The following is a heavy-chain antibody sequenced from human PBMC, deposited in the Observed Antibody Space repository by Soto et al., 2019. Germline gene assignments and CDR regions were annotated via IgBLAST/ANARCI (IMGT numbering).Heavy chain of an antibody. CDR2: ISAYNGNT. V-gene: IGHV1-3*01. J-gene: IGHJ4*02. CDR1: GYTFTSYY. D-gene: IGHD2-15*01. Sequence: ASVKVSCKASGYTFTSYYMHWVRQAPGQRLEWMGWISAYNGNTKYAQKFQGRVTMTRDTSASTAYMELSSLRSEDTAVYYCARDLGGWPDYWGQGTLVTVSS. CDR3: ARDLGGWPDY.